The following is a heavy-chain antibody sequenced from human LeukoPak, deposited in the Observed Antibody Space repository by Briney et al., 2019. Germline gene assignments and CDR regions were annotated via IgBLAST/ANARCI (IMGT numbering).Heavy chain of an antibody. Sequence: ASVKVSCKSSGYTFTSYGVSWVRQAPGQGLEWMGGIIPTFGAINYAQKFEGRVTITADEASSTAYLELSSLRSEDTAIYYCAGVPYYYDSRGYPPNDYWGQGTLVTVSS. CDR3: AGVPYYYDSRGYPPNDY. V-gene: IGHV1-69*13. CDR1: GYTFTSYG. D-gene: IGHD3-16*01. J-gene: IGHJ4*02. CDR2: IIPTFGAI.